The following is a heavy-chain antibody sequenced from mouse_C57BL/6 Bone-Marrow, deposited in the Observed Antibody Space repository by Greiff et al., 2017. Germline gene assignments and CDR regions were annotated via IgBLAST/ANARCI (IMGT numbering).Heavy chain of an antibody. CDR2: IDPENGDT. CDR3: AVVVFDY. D-gene: IGHD1-1*01. Sequence: EVMLVESGAELVRPGASVKLSCTASGFNIKDDYMHWVKQRPEQGLAWIGWIDPENGDTEYASKFQGKATITADTSSNTAYLQLSSLTSEDTAVYYCAVVVFDYWGQGTTLTVSS. J-gene: IGHJ2*01. V-gene: IGHV14-4*01. CDR1: GFNIKDDY.